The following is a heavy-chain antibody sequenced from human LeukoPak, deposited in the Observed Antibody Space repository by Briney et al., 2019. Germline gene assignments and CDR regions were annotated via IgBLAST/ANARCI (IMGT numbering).Heavy chain of an antibody. V-gene: IGHV5-51*01. Sequence: GESLKISCKGSGYSFTSYWIGWVRQMPGKGLEWMGIISPGDSKTIYSPSFQGQVTISADKSISTAYLQWSSLKASGTAMYYCARRAHSGAMITLDYWGQGTLVTVSS. J-gene: IGHJ4*02. D-gene: IGHD5-12*01. CDR1: GYSFTSYW. CDR2: ISPGDSKT. CDR3: ARRAHSGAMITLDY.